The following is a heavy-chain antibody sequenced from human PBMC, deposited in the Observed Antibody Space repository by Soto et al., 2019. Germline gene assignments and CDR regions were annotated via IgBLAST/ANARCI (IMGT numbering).Heavy chain of an antibody. CDR1: GGSVSNYY. V-gene: IGHV4-59*08. J-gene: IGHJ4*02. CDR3: ARGHYDFWSGYFATIDY. D-gene: IGHD3-3*01. Sequence: SETLSLTCTFSGGSVSNYYWIWIRQPTGKGLEWIGYIHYSGSTKYNPSLKSRVAISADTSKNQFSLKLSSVTAADTAMYYCARGHYDFWSGYFATIDYWGQGTLVTVSS. CDR2: IHYSGST.